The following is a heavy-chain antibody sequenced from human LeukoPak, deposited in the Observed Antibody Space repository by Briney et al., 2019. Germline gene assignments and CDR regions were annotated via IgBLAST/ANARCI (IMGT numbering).Heavy chain of an antibody. CDR3: ARDCSGGSCYGAFDI. D-gene: IGHD2-15*01. CDR1: GGSISSGGYS. J-gene: IGHJ3*02. V-gene: IGHV4-30-2*05. Sequence: SETLSLTCAVSGGSISSGGYSWSWIRQPPGKGLEWIGYIYHSGSTYYNPSLKSRITISVDTSENRFSLKLSSVTATDTAVYYCARDCSGGSCYGAFDIWGQGTMVTVSS. CDR2: IYHSGST.